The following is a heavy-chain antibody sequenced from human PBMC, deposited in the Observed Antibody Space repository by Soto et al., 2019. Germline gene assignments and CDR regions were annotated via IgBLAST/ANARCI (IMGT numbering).Heavy chain of an antibody. CDR2: IYTGGST. V-gene: IGHV4-4*07. CDR3: ACQSQSGPFYSYYGMDV. J-gene: IGHJ6*02. Sequence: SETLSLTCTVSGGSISNYYWDWIRQPAGKGLEWIGRIYTGGSTNYNPSLKSRVTMSVDTSKNQFSLNLNSVTAADTAVYYCACQSQSGPFYSYYGMDVWGQGTTVTVSS. D-gene: IGHD3-10*01. CDR1: GGSISNYY.